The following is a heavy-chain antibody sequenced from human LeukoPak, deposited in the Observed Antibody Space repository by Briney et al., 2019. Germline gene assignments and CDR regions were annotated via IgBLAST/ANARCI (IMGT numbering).Heavy chain of an antibody. Sequence: SETLSLTCTVSGYSISSGYYWGWIRQPPGKGLEWIGSIYRSGSTCYNPSLKSRVTISVDTSKNQFSLKLSSVTAADTAVYYCARDIQRYYFDYWGQGTLVTVSS. D-gene: IGHD2-2*01. CDR1: GYSISSGYY. J-gene: IGHJ4*02. CDR2: IYRSGST. CDR3: ARDIQRYYFDY. V-gene: IGHV4-38-2*02.